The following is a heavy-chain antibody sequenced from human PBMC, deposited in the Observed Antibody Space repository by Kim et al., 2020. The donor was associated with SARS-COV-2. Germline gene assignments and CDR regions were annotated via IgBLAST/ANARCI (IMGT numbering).Heavy chain of an antibody. V-gene: IGHV3-23*01. J-gene: IGHJ4*02. CDR3: AKASRLIEMATIDFDY. CDR2: ISGSGGST. CDR1: GFTFSSYA. Sequence: GGSLRLSCAASGFTFSSYAMSWVRQAPGKGLEWVSAISGSGGSTYYADSVKGRFTISRDNSKNTLYLQMNSLRAEDTAVYYCAKASRLIEMATIDFDYWGQGTPVTVSS. D-gene: IGHD5-12*01.